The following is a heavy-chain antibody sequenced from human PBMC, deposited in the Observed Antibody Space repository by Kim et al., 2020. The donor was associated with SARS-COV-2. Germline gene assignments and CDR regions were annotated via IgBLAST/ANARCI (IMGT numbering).Heavy chain of an antibody. CDR3: ARVGAGAIGMDV. J-gene: IGHJ6*02. D-gene: IGHD3-10*01. CDR2: IYYSGST. CDR1: GGSISSYY. Sequence: SETLSLTCTVSGGSISSYYWSWIRQPPGKGLEWIGYIYYSGSTNYNPSLKSRVTISVDTSKNQFSLKLSSVTAADTAVYYCARVGAGAIGMDVWGQGTTVTVSS. V-gene: IGHV4-59*01.